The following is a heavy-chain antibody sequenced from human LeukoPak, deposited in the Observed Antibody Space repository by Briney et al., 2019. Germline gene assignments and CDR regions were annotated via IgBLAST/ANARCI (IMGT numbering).Heavy chain of an antibody. V-gene: IGHV4-34*01. CDR2: INHSGST. Sequence: SETLSLTCAVYGGSFSGYYWSWIRQPPGKGLEWIGEINHSGSTNYNPSLKSRVTISVDTSKNQFSLKLSSVTAADTAVYYCARGPDYYDSSGYVVVRYFDYWGQGTLVTVSS. CDR1: GGSFSGYY. J-gene: IGHJ4*02. D-gene: IGHD3-22*01. CDR3: ARGPDYYDSSGYVVVRYFDY.